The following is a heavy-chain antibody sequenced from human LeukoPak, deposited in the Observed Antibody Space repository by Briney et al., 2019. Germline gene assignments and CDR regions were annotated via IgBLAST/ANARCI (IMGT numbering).Heavy chain of an antibody. V-gene: IGHV3-23*01. J-gene: IGHJ4*02. D-gene: IGHD6-25*01. CDR3: AKGSVGNADFAS. Sequence: GSLRLSCAASGFTFSSFPMTWVRQAPGKGLEWVSSIIVSGATYYADSVKGRFTISRDSFRGMLFLQMDSLRVEDTAVYFCAKGSVGNADFASWGQGALVTVSS. CDR2: IIVSGAT. CDR1: GFTFSSFP.